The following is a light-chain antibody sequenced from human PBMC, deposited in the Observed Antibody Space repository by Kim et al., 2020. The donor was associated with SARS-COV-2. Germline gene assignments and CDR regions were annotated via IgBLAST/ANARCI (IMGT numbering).Light chain of an antibody. V-gene: IGKV4-1*01. Sequence: DIVMTQSPHSLAVSLGERATINCKSSQSVLYSSNNKNYLAWYQQKPGQPPKLLIYWASTRESGVPDRFSGSGSGTDFTLTISSLQAEDVAVYYCQHYYSTPYTFGQGTKLEL. CDR2: WAS. CDR1: QSVLYSSNNKNY. J-gene: IGKJ2*01. CDR3: QHYYSTPYT.